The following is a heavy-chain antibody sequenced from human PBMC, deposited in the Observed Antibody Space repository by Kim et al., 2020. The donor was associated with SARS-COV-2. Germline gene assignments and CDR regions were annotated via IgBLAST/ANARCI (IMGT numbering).Heavy chain of an antibody. J-gene: IGHJ4*02. V-gene: IGHV3-53*01. CDR3: ASDGYSRGLQGY. CDR1: GFTVSSNY. Sequence: GGSLRLSCAASGFTVSSNYMSWVRQAPGKGLEWVSVIYSGGSTYYADSVKGRFTISRDNSKNTLYLQMNSLSAGDTAVYYCASDGYSRGLQGYWGQGTLVTVSS. D-gene: IGHD4-4*01. CDR2: IYSGGST.